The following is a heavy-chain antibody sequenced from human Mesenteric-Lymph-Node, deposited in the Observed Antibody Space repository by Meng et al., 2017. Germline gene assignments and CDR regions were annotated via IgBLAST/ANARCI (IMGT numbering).Heavy chain of an antibody. V-gene: IGHV3-30*01. D-gene: IGHD3-22*01. Sequence: GGSLRLSCAASGFTFSSYAMHWVRQAPGKGLEWVAVISYDGSNKYYADSVKGRFTISRDNAKNSLYLQMNSLRAEDTALYYCAKERSKTYYYDSSGYRNFDYWGQGTLVTVSS. CDR3: AKERSKTYYYDSSGYRNFDY. CDR1: GFTFSSYA. CDR2: ISYDGSNK. J-gene: IGHJ4*02.